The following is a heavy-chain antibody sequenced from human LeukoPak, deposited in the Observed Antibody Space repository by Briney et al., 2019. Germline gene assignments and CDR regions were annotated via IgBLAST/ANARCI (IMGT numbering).Heavy chain of an antibody. Sequence: PGGSLRLSCAASGFTFSSYGMHWVRQAPGKGLEGGVVISYDGSNKYYADSVKGRFTISRDNSKNTLYLQMNSLRAEDTAVYYCAKDLYYYDSGGYPIIVDYWGQGTLVTVSS. CDR2: ISYDGSNK. CDR1: GFTFSSYG. D-gene: IGHD3-22*01. J-gene: IGHJ4*02. V-gene: IGHV3-30*18. CDR3: AKDLYYYDSGGYPIIVDY.